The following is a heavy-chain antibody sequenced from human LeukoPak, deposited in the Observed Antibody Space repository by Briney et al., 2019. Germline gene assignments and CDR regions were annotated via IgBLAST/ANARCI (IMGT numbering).Heavy chain of an antibody. D-gene: IGHD5-24*01. J-gene: IGHJ4*02. CDR3: AKEGRSLQTY. V-gene: IGHV3-9*01. Sequence: GGSLRLSCAVSGFTFDDYVMHWVRQAPGKGLEWVSGISRNSGSIGYADSVKGRFTISRDNAKNSLYLQMNSLRVEDTAVYYCAKEGRSLQTYWGQGTLVTVSS. CDR1: GFTFDDYV. CDR2: ISRNSGSI.